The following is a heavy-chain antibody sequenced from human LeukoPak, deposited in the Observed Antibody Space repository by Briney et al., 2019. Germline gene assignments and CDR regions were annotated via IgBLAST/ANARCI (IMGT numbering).Heavy chain of an antibody. CDR1: GGSISSGGYS. Sequence: SETLSLTCAVSGGSISSGGYSWSWIRQPPGKGLEWIAYIYHSGSTYYNPSLKSRVTISVDRSKNQFSLKLSSVTAADTAVYYCARTLRGYCSGGSCYYFDYWGQGTLVTVSS. CDR2: IYHSGST. CDR3: ARTLRGYCSGGSCYYFDY. D-gene: IGHD2-15*01. J-gene: IGHJ4*02. V-gene: IGHV4-30-2*01.